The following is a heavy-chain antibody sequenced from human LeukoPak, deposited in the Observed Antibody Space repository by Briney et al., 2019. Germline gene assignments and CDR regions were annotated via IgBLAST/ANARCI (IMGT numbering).Heavy chain of an antibody. CDR3: ARGSPPYYYDSSGYYYETPSDY. Sequence: GASVKVSCKASGGTFSSYAISWVRQAPGQGLEWMGGIIPIFGTANYAQKFQGRVTITTDESTSTAYMELSSLRSEDTAVYYCARGSPPYYYDSSGYYYETPSDYWGQGTLVTVSS. D-gene: IGHD3-22*01. J-gene: IGHJ4*02. CDR1: GGTFSSYA. CDR2: IIPIFGTA. V-gene: IGHV1-69*05.